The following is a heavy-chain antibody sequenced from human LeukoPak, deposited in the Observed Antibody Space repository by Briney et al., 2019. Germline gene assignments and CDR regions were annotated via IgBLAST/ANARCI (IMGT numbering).Heavy chain of an antibody. D-gene: IGHD3-3*01. CDR2: IYTSGST. CDR1: SGSISSGSYY. J-gene: IGHJ3*02. V-gene: IGHV4-61*02. CDR3: ARDSITIFGVVILGAFDI. Sequence: SETLSLTCTVSSGSISSGSYYWNWIRQPAGKGLEWIGRIYTSGSTNYNPSLKSRVTMSVDTSKNQFSLKLSSVTAADTAVYYCARDSITIFGVVILGAFDIWGQGTMVTVSS.